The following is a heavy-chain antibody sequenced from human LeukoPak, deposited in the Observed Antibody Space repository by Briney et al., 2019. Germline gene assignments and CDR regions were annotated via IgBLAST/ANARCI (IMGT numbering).Heavy chain of an antibody. V-gene: IGHV3-7*01. D-gene: IGHD3-16*01. CDR3: VRDPGWGAFDI. CDR2: INPDGSTT. J-gene: IGHJ3*02. CDR1: GFPFSNFW. Sequence: TGGSLRLSCAASGFPFSNFWMSWVRQAPGKGLEWVAIINPDGSTTGYVDSVKGRFTISRDNAKNSLCLQLNSLRAEDTAVYYCVRDPGWGAFDIWGQGTMVTVSS.